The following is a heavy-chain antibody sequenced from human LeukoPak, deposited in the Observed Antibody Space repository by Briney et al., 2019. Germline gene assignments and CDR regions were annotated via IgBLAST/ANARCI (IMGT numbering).Heavy chain of an antibody. CDR2: IYYSGST. D-gene: IGHD3-10*01. CDR3: AREDPAGSYSNGAFDI. Sequence: PSETLSLTCTVSVGSISSYYWSWIRQPPGKGLEWIGYIYYSGSTNYNHSLKSRVTISVDMSKNPFSLKLSSVTAADTAVYYCAREDPAGSYSNGAFDIWGQGTMVTVSS. J-gene: IGHJ3*02. V-gene: IGHV4-59*01. CDR1: VGSISSYY.